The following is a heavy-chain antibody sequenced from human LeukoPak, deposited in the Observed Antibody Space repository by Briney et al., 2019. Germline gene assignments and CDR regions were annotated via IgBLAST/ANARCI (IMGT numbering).Heavy chain of an antibody. CDR2: ISSSSNYI. D-gene: IGHD1-26*01. CDR1: GFTFSSYD. Sequence: GGSLRLSCAVSGFTFSSYDMNWVRQAPGKGLEWVSSISSSSNYIHYADSVKGRFTISRDNAKNSLYLQMNSLRAEDTAVYFCGRGTLGEWGWWGQGTLVTVSA. CDR3: GRGTLGEWGW. J-gene: IGHJ4*02. V-gene: IGHV3-21*01.